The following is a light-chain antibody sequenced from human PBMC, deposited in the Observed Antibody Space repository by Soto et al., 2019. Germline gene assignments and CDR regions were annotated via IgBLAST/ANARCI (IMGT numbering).Light chain of an antibody. CDR2: AAS. CDR1: QSSSSY. Sequence: DIQMTQSPSSLYASVGDRVTITCRASQSSSSYLNWYQQKPGKAPKLLIYAASSLQSGVPSRFSGSGSGTDFTLTISSLQPEDFATYYCQQSYSTSWTFGQGTKVEIK. V-gene: IGKV1-39*01. CDR3: QQSYSTSWT. J-gene: IGKJ1*01.